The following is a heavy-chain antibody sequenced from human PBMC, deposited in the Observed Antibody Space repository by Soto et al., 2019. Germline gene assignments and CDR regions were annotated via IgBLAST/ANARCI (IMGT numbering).Heavy chain of an antibody. J-gene: IGHJ4*02. CDR3: ARGIAVAGIVDY. Sequence: EVQLVESGGGLVQPGGSLRLSCAASGFTFSSYSMNWVRQAPGKGLEWASYISSSSSTIYYADSVKGRFTISRDNAKNSLYLQMNSLRAEDTAVYYCARGIAVAGIVDYWGQGTLVTVSS. V-gene: IGHV3-48*01. CDR2: ISSSSSTI. D-gene: IGHD6-19*01. CDR1: GFTFSSYS.